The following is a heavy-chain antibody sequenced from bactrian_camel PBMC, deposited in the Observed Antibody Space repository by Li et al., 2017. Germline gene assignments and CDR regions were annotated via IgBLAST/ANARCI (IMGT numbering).Heavy chain of an antibody. J-gene: IGHJ4*01. CDR2: LDTSGGT. D-gene: IGHD5*01. Sequence: HVQLVESGGGSVPAGGSLRLSCASSGYIIRSCGMAWYRQAPGKERDLVATLDTSGGTTYAYSVKDRFTISRDNADNTLNLQMNSLQLRDTAVYYCAACGDYRTVYRYWGQGTQVTVS. CDR1: GYIIRSCG. CDR3: AACGDYRTVYRY. V-gene: IGHV3S53*01.